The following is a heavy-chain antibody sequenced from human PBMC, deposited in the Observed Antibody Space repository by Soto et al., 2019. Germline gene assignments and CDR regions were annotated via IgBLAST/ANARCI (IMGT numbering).Heavy chain of an antibody. Sequence: EVQLLESGGGLVQPGGSLRLFCAASGFTFSNYAMTWFRQAPVKGLEWVSTLTSGCGSYYGDTVRGRSPISRDISKSTLYLQINSRRAEYTALYYCARTDKFNSHSSGWANRFDYWGQGTLVTVSS. CDR2: LTSGCGS. CDR3: ARTDKFNSHSSGWANRFDY. V-gene: IGHV3-23*01. J-gene: IGHJ4*02. CDR1: GFTFSNYA. D-gene: IGHD6-19*01.